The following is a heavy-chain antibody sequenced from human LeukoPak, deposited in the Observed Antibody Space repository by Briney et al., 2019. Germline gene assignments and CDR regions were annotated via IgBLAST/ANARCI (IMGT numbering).Heavy chain of an antibody. Sequence: SETLSLTCTVSGGSISSYYWNWIRQPPGKGLEWLGYIHSSGNTRYNPSVRSRVTMSVDTSKNQFSLKLSSVTAADTAVYYCGRAGRYCSGGSCYGENWFDSWGQGTLVTVSS. CDR2: IHSSGNT. V-gene: IGHV4-59*01. J-gene: IGHJ5*01. D-gene: IGHD2-15*01. CDR3: GRAGRYCSGGSCYGENWFDS. CDR1: GGSISSYY.